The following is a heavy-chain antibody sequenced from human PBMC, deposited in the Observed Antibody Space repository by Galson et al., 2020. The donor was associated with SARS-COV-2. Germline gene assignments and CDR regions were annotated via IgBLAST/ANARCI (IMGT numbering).Heavy chain of an antibody. J-gene: IGHJ4*02. Sequence: GESLKISCAASGFTFDDYAMHWVRQASGKGLEWVSLISWDGGSTYYADSVKGRFTISRDNSKNSLYLQMNSLRAEDTALYYCAKGGRVYSSSPSGWGQGTLVTVSS. V-gene: IGHV3-43D*03. D-gene: IGHD6-6*01. CDR2: ISWDGGST. CDR1: GFTFDDYA. CDR3: AKGGRVYSSSPSG.